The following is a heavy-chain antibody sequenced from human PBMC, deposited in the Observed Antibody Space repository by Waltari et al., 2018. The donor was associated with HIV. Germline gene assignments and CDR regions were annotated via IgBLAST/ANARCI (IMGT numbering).Heavy chain of an antibody. Sequence: QLHLQESGPGLVKPSETLALTCTVSGGSITRNDFYWAWIRQPPGKGLEWIGLMYNSGTTDYNPSLKSRVSISRDTSKNRFSLRLHSVTAADTAIYYCARRGDGFNQHARLDHWGPGTLVTVSS. CDR2: MYNSGTT. J-gene: IGHJ4*02. D-gene: IGHD2-2*01. CDR3: ARRGDGFNQHARLDH. CDR1: GGSITRNDFY. V-gene: IGHV4-39*01.